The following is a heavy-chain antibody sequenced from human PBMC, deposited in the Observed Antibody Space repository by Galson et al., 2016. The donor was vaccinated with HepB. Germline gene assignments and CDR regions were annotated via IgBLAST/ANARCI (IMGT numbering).Heavy chain of an antibody. Sequence: SLRLSCAASGFTFSRHGMHWVRQAPGKGLEWISHISSGSRRIYYADSVKGRFIISRDQAQNSLYLQLNSLRDEDTAVYHCVRGYSSGWEGEFDLWGQGTLVTVSS. CDR2: ISSGSRRI. CDR1: GFTFSRHG. V-gene: IGHV3-48*02. D-gene: IGHD6-25*01. CDR3: VRGYSSGWEGEFDL. J-gene: IGHJ5*02.